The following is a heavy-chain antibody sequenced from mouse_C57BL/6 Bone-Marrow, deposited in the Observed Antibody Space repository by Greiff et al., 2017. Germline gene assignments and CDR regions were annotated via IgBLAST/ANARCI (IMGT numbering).Heavy chain of an antibody. J-gene: IGHJ1*03. D-gene: IGHD2-10*01. CDR3: ARSYYSWYFDV. V-gene: IGHV1-59*01. CDR1: GYTFTSYW. CDR2: IDPSDSYT. Sequence: VKLQQPGAELVRPGTSVKLSCKASGYTFTSYWMHWVKQRPGQGLEWIGVIDPSDSYTNYNQKFKGKATLTVDTSSSTAYMQLSSLTSEDSAVYYCARSYYSWYFDVWGTGTTVTVSS.